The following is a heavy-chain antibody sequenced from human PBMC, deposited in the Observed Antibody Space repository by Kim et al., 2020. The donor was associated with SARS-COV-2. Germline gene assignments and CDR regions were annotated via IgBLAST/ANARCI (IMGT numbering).Heavy chain of an antibody. J-gene: IGHJ4*02. CDR1: GFTFSSYG. D-gene: IGHD6-13*01. CDR2: ISYDGSNK. CDR3: AKDGQAAGSSWYVPSPANFDY. Sequence: GGSLRLSCAASGFTFSSYGMHWVRQAPGKGLEWVAVISYDGSNKYYADSVKGRFTISRDNSKNTLYLQMNSLRAEDTAVYYCAKDGQAAGSSWYVPSPANFDYWGQGTLVTVSS. V-gene: IGHV3-30*18.